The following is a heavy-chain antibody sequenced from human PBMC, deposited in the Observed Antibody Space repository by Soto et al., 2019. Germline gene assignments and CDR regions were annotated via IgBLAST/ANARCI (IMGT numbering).Heavy chain of an antibody. Sequence: GGSLRLSCAASGFTFNIYGMHWVRQAPDKGLEWVALISYDGSNRYYAGSVKGRFTISRDNSKNTLFLQMNSLRADDTAVYYCAKDQASGQGSFDSWGQGTLVTVSS. CDR1: GFTFNIYG. CDR3: AKDQASGQGSFDS. J-gene: IGHJ4*02. CDR2: ISYDGSNR. V-gene: IGHV3-30*18.